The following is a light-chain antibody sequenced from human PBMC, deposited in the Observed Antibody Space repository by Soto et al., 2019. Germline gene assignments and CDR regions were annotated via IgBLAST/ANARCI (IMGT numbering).Light chain of an antibody. CDR2: ANN. J-gene: IGLJ2*01. Sequence: QSVLTQPPSASGTPGQRVSISCSGSGSSIGTNTVNWYRQLPGTAPKLLIYANNQRPSGVPDRFSGSKSGTSASLAISRLQSEDEAEYYCAAWDGSLNNVLFGGGTKLTVL. V-gene: IGLV1-44*01. CDR3: AAWDGSLNNVL. CDR1: GSSIGTNT.